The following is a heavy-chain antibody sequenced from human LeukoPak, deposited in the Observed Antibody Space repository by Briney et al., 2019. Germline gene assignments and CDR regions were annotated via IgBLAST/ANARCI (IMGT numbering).Heavy chain of an antibody. D-gene: IGHD3-10*01. J-gene: IGHJ6*04. CDR3: ARAKYYGSGSYRYYYYGMDV. CDR2: IGYVGSKK. Sequence: GGSLRLSCAASGFTFSSYGMHWVRQAPGKGLEWVAVIGYVGSKKYYADSVKGRFTISRDNSKNTLYLQMNSLRAEDTAVYYCARAKYYGSGSYRYYYYGMDVWGKGTTVTVPS. V-gene: IGHV3-33*01. CDR1: GFTFSSYG.